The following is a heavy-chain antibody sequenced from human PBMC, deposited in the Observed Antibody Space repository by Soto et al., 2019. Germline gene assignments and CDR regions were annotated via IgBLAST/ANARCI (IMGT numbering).Heavy chain of an antibody. CDR3: ARGPRDYYDSREVDWFDP. J-gene: IGHJ5*02. V-gene: IGHV1-69*01. D-gene: IGHD3-22*01. CDR2: IIPIFGTA. Sequence: QVQLVQSGAEVKKPGSSVKVSCKASGGTFSSYAISWVRQAPGQGLEWMGGIIPIFGTANYAQKFQGRVTSTADETTSTAYMELSSLRSEDTAVYYCARGPRDYYDSREVDWFDPWGQGTLVTVSS. CDR1: GGTFSSYA.